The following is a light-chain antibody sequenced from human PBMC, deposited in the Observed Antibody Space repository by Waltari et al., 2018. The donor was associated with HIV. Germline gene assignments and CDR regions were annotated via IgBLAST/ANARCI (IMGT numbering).Light chain of an antibody. CDR2: WAS. V-gene: IGKV4-1*01. CDR3: QQYYSTPLT. Sequence: DIVMTQSPVSLAVSLGERATINCRSSQTVLYTSSNKNYLAWYQQRPGQPPKLLIYWASTRESGVPDRFSGSGSGTDFTLTISSLQAEDVAVYYCQQYYSTPLTFGPGTKVDIK. J-gene: IGKJ3*01. CDR1: QTVLYTSSNKNY.